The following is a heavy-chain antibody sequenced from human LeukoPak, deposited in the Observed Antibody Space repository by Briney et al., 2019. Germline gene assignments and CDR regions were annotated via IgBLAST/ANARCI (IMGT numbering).Heavy chain of an antibody. J-gene: IGHJ6*02. D-gene: IGHD3-10*01. CDR3: ARDGLWFGQDYYGMDA. CDR2: INAGNGNT. Sequence: ASVKVSCKASGYTFTSYAMHWVRQAPGQRLEWMGWINAGNGNTKYSQKFQGRVTITRDTSASTAYMELSSLRSEDTAVYYCARDGLWFGQDYYGMDAWGQGTTVTVSS. V-gene: IGHV1-3*01. CDR1: GYTFTSYA.